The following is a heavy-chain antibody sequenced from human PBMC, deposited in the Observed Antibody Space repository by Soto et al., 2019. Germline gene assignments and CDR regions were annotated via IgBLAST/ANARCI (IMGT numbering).Heavy chain of an antibody. V-gene: IGHV3-48*03. J-gene: IGHJ4*02. CDR2: ISSSGSTI. CDR3: ARSGSYRRISPFDY. Sequence: PGGSLRLSCAASGFTFSSYEMNWVRQAPGKGLEWVSYISSSGSTIYYADSVKGRFTISRDNAKNSLYLQMNSLRAEDTAVYYCARSGSYRRISPFDYWGQGTLVTVSS. CDR1: GFTFSSYE. D-gene: IGHD1-26*01.